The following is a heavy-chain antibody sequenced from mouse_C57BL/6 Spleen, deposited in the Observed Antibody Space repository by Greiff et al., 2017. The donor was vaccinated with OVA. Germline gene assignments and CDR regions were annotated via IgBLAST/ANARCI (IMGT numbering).Heavy chain of an antibody. CDR3: ARPTYYGSIYRFAY. Sequence: QVQLQQSGAELVRPGSSVKLSCKASGYTFTSYWMHWVKQRPIQGLEWIGNIDPSDSETHYNQKFKDKATLTVDKSSSTAYMQLSSLTSEDSAVYYCARPTYYGSIYRFAYWGQGTLVTVSA. J-gene: IGHJ3*01. CDR2: IDPSDSET. D-gene: IGHD1-1*01. CDR1: GYTFTSYW. V-gene: IGHV1-52*01.